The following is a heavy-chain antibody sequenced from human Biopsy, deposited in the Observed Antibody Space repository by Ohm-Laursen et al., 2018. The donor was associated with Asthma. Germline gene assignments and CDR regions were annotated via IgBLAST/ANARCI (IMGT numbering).Heavy chain of an antibody. CDR3: AREGIAVAHFDY. CDR2: TSSSSSYI. J-gene: IGHJ4*02. V-gene: IGHV3-21*01. D-gene: IGHD6-19*01. Sequence: GSLRLSCSASGFTFSSYSMNWVRQAPGKGLGWVSSTSSSSSYIYYADSVKGRFTISRDNAKNSLYLQMNSLRAEDTAVYYCAREGIAVAHFDYWGQGTLVTVSS. CDR1: GFTFSSYS.